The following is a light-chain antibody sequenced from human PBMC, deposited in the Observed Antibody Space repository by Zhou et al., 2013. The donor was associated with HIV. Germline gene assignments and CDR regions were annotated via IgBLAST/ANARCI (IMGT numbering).Light chain of an antibody. CDR1: QSVSNSY. J-gene: IGKJ2*01. V-gene: IGKV3-20*01. CDR2: GAS. CDR3: QQYGSSPRT. Sequence: EIVLTQSPGTLSLSPGERATLSCRASQSVSNSYLAWYQHKPGQAPRLLIYGASSRATGIPDRFSGSGSGTDFTLTISRLEPEDFAVYYCQQYGSSPRTFGQGTKAGDQT.